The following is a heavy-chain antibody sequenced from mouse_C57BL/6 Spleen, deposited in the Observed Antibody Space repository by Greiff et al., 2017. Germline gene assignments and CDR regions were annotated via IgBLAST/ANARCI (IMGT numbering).Heavy chain of an antibody. CDR1: GYTFTDYE. CDR3: TRSSYYGYFDY. J-gene: IGHJ2*01. CDR2: IDPETGGT. V-gene: IGHV1-15*01. D-gene: IGHD1-1*01. Sequence: VQGVESGAELVRPGASVTLSCKASGYTFTDYEMHWVKQTPVHALEWIGAIDPETGGTAYNQKFKGKAILTADKSSSTAYMELRSLTSEDSAVYYCTRSSYYGYFDYWGQSTTLTVSS.